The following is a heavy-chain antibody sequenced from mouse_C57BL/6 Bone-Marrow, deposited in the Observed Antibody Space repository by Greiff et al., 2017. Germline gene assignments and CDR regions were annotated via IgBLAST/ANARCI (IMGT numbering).Heavy chain of an antibody. CDR3: ARSRYDYDASDFDY. CDR2: IRNKANGYTT. J-gene: IGHJ2*01. D-gene: IGHD2-4*01. Sequence: EVQGVESGGGLVQPGGSLSLSCAASGFTFTDYYMSWVRQPPGKALEWLGFIRNKANGYTTEYSASVKGRFTISRDNSQSILYLQMNALRAEDSATYYCARSRYDYDASDFDYWGQGTTLTVSS. CDR1: GFTFTDYY. V-gene: IGHV7-3*01.